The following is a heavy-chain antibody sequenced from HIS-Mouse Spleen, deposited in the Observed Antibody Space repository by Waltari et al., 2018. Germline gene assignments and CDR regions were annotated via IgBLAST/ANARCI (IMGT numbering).Heavy chain of an antibody. CDR1: GFPFSSYW. V-gene: IGHV3-7*01. Sequence: EVQLVESGVGLVQPGGSLRLSCAASGFPFSSYWMSWVRQAPGKGLEWVANIKQDGSEKYYVDSVKGRFTISRDNAKNSLYLQMNSLRAEDTAVYYCARRLAPDYWGQGTLVTVSS. D-gene: IGHD4-17*01. J-gene: IGHJ4*02. CDR3: ARRLAPDY. CDR2: IKQDGSEK.